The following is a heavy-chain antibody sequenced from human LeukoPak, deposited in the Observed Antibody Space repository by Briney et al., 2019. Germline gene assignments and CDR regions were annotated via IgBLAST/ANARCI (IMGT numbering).Heavy chain of an antibody. CDR3: ARDSLIQYGSGSYWGFDY. D-gene: IGHD3-10*01. V-gene: IGHV3-48*03. Sequence: PGGSLRLSCAASGFTFGIYEMNWVRQAPGMGLEWVSYTSNSGTTIYYADSVKGRFTISRDNAKNSLYLQMNSLRAEDTAVYYCARDSLIQYGSGSYWGFDYWGQGILVTVSS. J-gene: IGHJ4*02. CDR1: GFTFGIYE. CDR2: TSNSGTTI.